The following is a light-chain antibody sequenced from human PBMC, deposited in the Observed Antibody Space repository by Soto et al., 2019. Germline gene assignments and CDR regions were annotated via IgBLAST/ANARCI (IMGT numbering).Light chain of an antibody. Sequence: EIVLTQSPGTLSLSPGERATLSCRASQIVISNYLAWYQQKPGQAPRLLIYGASQRATGLPDRFSGSGSGTEFTLTISRLEPDDFAVYYCQHYGSSHPTTFGQGTRLEI. V-gene: IGKV3-20*01. CDR3: QHYGSSHPTT. J-gene: IGKJ5*01. CDR1: QIVISNY. CDR2: GAS.